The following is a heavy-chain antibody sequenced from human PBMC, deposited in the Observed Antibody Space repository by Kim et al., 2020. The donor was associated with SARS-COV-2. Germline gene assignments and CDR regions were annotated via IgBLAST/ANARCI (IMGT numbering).Heavy chain of an antibody. CDR2: IYHSVT. CDR3: ARDYSNYGWFDP. V-gene: IGHV4-31*03. J-gene: IGHJ5*02. D-gene: IGHD4-4*01. Sequence: SETLSLTCTVSGGSISSGGYYWTWIRQHPGKGLEWMGYIYHSVTYYNPSLKSRVIISVDTSKNQFSLRLSSVTAADTAFYYCARDYSNYGWFDPWGQGTL. CDR1: GGSISSGGYY.